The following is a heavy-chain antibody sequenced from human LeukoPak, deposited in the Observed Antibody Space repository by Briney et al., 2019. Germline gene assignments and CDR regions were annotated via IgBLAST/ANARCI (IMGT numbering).Heavy chain of an antibody. CDR1: GGSFSGYY. CDR2: INHSGST. Sequence: SETLSLTCAVYGGSFSGYYWSWLRQPPGKGLECLGEINHSGSTNYNPSLKSRVTISVDTSKNQFSLKLSSVTAADTAVYYCARGRRGYYLNWFDPWGQGTLVTVSS. V-gene: IGHV4-34*01. J-gene: IGHJ5*02. D-gene: IGHD3-3*01. CDR3: ARGRRGYYLNWFDP.